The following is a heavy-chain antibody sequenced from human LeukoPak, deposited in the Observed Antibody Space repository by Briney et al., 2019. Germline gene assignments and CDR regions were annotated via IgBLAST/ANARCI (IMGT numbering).Heavy chain of an antibody. Sequence: PSETLSLTCTVSGGSISSSSYYWGWIRQPPGKGLEWIGRIYYSGSTYYNPSLKSRVTISVDTSKNQFSRKLSSVTAADTAVYYCAVKYGDYVFDSWGQGNRVTVSS. V-gene: IGHV4-39*01. J-gene: IGHJ5*01. CDR3: AVKYGDYVFDS. D-gene: IGHD4-17*01. CDR2: IYYSGST. CDR1: GGSISSSSYY.